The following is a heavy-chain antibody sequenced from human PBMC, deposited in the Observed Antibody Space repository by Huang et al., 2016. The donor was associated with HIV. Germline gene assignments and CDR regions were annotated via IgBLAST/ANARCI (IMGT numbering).Heavy chain of an antibody. CDR3: ARDRDFYDSSGYWGFNYFDY. Sequence: QVQLVQSGAEVKKPGASVKVSCKASGYAFTSYYMHWVRQAPGPGLEWMGIIKPRDGSTSDAQKFQGRVNTTRDTSTNTVFMELSSLRSEDTAVYYCARDRDFYDSSGYWGFNYFDYWGQGTLVTVSS. V-gene: IGHV1-46*01. J-gene: IGHJ4*02. D-gene: IGHD3-22*01. CDR2: IKPRDGST. CDR1: GYAFTSYY.